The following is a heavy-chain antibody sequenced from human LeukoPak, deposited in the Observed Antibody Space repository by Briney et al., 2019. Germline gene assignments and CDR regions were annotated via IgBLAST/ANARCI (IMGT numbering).Heavy chain of an antibody. Sequence: PSETLSLTCTVSGGSISSYYWSWIRQPPGKGLEWIGEINHSGSTNYNPSLKSRVTISVDTSKNQFSLKLSSVTAADTAVYYCARKTLRYYYYGMDVWGQGTTVTVSS. CDR1: GGSISSYY. J-gene: IGHJ6*02. CDR2: INHSGST. CDR3: ARKTLRYYYYGMDV. V-gene: IGHV4-34*01.